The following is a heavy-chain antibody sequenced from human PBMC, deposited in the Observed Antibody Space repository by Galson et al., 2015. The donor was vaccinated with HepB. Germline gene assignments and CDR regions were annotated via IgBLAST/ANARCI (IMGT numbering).Heavy chain of an antibody. V-gene: IGHV3-23*01. J-gene: IGHJ4*02. Sequence: SLRLSCAAPGFTFGTYAMTWVRQAPGKGLEWVSYIGGRGGSTYYADSVKGRFSISRDNSKNTLFLQMNSLRVEDTAVYYCAKVASSVFFDYWGPGTLVTVSS. CDR1: GFTFGTYA. CDR2: IGGRGGST. CDR3: AKVASSVFFDY.